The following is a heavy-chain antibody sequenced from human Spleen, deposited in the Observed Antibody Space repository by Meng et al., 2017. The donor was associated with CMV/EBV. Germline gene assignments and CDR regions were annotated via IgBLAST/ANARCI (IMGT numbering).Heavy chain of an antibody. V-gene: IGHV1-18*01. CDR3: ARNRPRGVATGANWFDP. CDR1: GDSFSTQT. D-gene: IGHD5-12*01. Sequence: QVQLVQSGAEVKKPGSSVKVACKTSGDSFSTQTFSWVRQAPGQGLEWMGWISAYNGNTNYAQKLQGRVTMTTDTSTSTAYMELRSLRSDDTAVYYCARNRPRGVATGANWFDPWGQGTLVTVSS. CDR2: ISAYNGNT. J-gene: IGHJ5*02.